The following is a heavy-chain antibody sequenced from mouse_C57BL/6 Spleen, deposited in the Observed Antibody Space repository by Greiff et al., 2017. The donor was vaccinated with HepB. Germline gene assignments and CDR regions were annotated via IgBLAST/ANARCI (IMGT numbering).Heavy chain of an antibody. CDR3: ARGEGTGSFAY. CDR1: GYAFTNYL. J-gene: IGHJ3*01. Sequence: QVQLQQSGAELVRPGTSVKVSCKASGYAFTNYLIEWVKQRPGQGLEWIGVINPGSGGTNYNEKFKGKATLTADKSSSTAYLQLRSLTSEDAAVYFWARGEGTGSFAYWGQGTLVTVSA. D-gene: IGHD4-1*01. CDR2: INPGSGGT. V-gene: IGHV1-54*01.